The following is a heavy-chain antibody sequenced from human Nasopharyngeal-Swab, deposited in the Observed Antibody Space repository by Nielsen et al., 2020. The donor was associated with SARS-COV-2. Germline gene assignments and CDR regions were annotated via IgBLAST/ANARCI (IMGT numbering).Heavy chain of an antibody. J-gene: IGHJ4*02. D-gene: IGHD3-3*01. CDR3: ARDGWSAEYFFDY. CDR2: ISGSTSHM. V-gene: IGHV3-21*01. Sequence: GGSLRLSCAASGFTFDDYAMSWVRQVPGKGLEWVSSISGSTSHMYYADSVKGRFTISRDNAENSVFLQMTSLRVEDTAVYYCARDGWSAEYFFDYWGQGSLVTVSS. CDR1: GFTFDDYA.